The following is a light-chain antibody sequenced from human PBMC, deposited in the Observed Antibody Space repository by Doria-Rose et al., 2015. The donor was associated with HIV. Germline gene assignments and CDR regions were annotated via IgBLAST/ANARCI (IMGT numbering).Light chain of an antibody. Sequence: VVTQPPSVSVAPGQTARITCGGHNIGSRHVHWYQQRPGQAPVLVVYDDDARPSAISWRFSGSNSRTTATLTISWVEAGDEADYYCQVSDSGREWGVFGSGTKVTVL. J-gene: IGLJ1*01. CDR3: QVSDSGREWGV. CDR2: DDD. CDR1: NIGSRH. V-gene: IGLV3-21*02.